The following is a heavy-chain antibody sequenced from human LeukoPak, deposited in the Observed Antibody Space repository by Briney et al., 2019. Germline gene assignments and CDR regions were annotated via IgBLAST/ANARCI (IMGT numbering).Heavy chain of an antibody. Sequence: RGSLRLSCAASGFTFSSYAMSWVRQAPGKGLEWVSTISGSGRSTDFAESVKGRFTISRDNSKNTLYLQMNSLRAEDTAIYYCAKNWDYYVTSYYFDSWGQGTLVTVSS. CDR3: AKNWDYYVTSYYFDS. CDR2: ISGSGRST. D-gene: IGHD3-10*02. J-gene: IGHJ4*02. CDR1: GFTFSSYA. V-gene: IGHV3-23*01.